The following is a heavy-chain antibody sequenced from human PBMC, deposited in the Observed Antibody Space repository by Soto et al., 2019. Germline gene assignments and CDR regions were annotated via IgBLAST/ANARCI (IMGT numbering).Heavy chain of an antibody. CDR1: GGSISSYY. J-gene: IGHJ3*01. CDR3: ARPTKGGAFDL. V-gene: IGHV4-59*08. CDR2: IYYIGGT. Sequence: QVHLQESSPGLVKPSETLSLTCIVSGGSISSYYWSWIRQPPGKGLEWLGYIYYIGGTNYNPSLKSRVTISVDTSNNQFSLRLSSVTAADTAVYYCARPTKGGAFDLWGQGTMVTVSS.